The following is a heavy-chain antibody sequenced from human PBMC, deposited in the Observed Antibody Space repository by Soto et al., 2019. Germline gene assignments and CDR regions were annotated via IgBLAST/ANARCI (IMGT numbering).Heavy chain of an antibody. D-gene: IGHD3-22*01. V-gene: IGHV1-8*01. CDR1: GYTFTSYD. CDR2: MNPNSGNT. CDR3: ARANTIRPYYFNMDV. Sequence: ASVKVSCKASGYTFTSYDINWVRQATGQGLEWMGWMNPNSGNTGYAQKFQAWSTMTRDTSISTAYLELSGLTSNDTAVYYCARANTIRPYYFNMDVWGQGTTVTVSS. J-gene: IGHJ6*02.